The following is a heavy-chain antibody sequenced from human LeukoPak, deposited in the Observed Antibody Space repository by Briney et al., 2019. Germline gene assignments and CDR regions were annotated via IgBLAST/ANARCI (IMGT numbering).Heavy chain of an antibody. CDR1: GGSISSGDYF. V-gene: IGHV4-30-4*08. CDR3: ARSVTGDFPSDY. J-gene: IGHJ4*02. D-gene: IGHD7-27*01. Sequence: SETLSLTCTVSGGSISSGDYFWSWIRQPPGKGLEWIGYIYYSGSTYYNPSLKSRVTISVDTSKNQFSLKLSSVTAADTAVYYCARSVTGDFPSDYWGQGTLVTVSS. CDR2: IYYSGST.